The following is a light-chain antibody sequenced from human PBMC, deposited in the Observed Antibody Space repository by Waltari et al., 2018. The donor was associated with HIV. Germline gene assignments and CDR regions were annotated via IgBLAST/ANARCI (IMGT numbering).Light chain of an antibody. CDR1: YSLSSDY. CDR3: QQYRSPPRA. CDR2: DGS. Sequence: IVLTQSPGTLSFSPGESATLSCRASYSLSSDYLAWYQQKPGQPPRPLIYDGSKRATGIPDRFSGSGSGTDFTLTISRLEPEDFAVYYCQQYRSPPRAFGQGTKVEIK. V-gene: IGKV3-20*01. J-gene: IGKJ1*01.